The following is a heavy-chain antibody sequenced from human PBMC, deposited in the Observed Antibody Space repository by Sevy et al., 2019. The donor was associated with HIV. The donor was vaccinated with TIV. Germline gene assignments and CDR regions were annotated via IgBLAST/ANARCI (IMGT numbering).Heavy chain of an antibody. J-gene: IGHJ4*02. Sequence: ASVKVSCKVSGYTFSTYRITWVRQAPGHWLEWMGWISPDNGDTNYARKLQGKVSMTTDTSTTTAYMELRGLTSDDTALYYCATAFCSGGRCYSLAYWGQGTLVTVSS. V-gene: IGHV1-18*01. CDR1: GYTFSTYR. CDR2: ISPDNGDT. CDR3: ATAFCSGGRCYSLAY. D-gene: IGHD2-15*01.